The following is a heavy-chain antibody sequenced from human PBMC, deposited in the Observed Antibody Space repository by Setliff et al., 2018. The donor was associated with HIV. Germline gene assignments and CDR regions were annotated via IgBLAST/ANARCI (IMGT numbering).Heavy chain of an antibody. Sequence: SETLSLTCTVSGGSISSYYWSWIRQPAGKGLEWIGRIYTSGSTNYNPSLKSRVTMSVDTSKNQCSPKLSSVTAADTAVYYCARVHRGSALYYYYMDVWGKGTTVTVSS. J-gene: IGHJ6*03. CDR3: ARVHRGSALYYYYMDV. D-gene: IGHD6-19*01. CDR2: IYTSGST. CDR1: GGSISSYY. V-gene: IGHV4-4*07.